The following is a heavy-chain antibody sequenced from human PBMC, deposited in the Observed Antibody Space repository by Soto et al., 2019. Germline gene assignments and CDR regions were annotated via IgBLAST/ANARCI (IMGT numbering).Heavy chain of an antibody. CDR3: ARDHRGGTDAFDI. Sequence: QVQLVQSGAEVKKPGASVKVSCKASGYTFTSFGISWVRQAPGQGLEWMGWISAYNGNTNYAENLLGRVTMTTDTSTSTAYMELRSLISDDTAVYYCARDHRGGTDAFDIWGQVTMVTVSS. V-gene: IGHV1-18*01. D-gene: IGHD2-15*01. J-gene: IGHJ3*02. CDR1: GYTFTSFG. CDR2: ISAYNGNT.